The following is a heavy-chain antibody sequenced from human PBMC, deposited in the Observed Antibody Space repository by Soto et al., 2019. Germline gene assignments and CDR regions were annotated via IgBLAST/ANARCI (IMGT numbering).Heavy chain of an antibody. V-gene: IGHV3-23*01. CDR1: GFSFSSYA. CDR3: AMHLHYDSGWPLHY. J-gene: IGHJ4*02. D-gene: IGHD6-19*01. CDR2: FDGSVGHT. Sequence: GGSLRLSCAASGFSFSSYAVSWVRQAPGKGLEWVSVFDGSVGHTYYTNSVKGRFTISNDNSKNTLFLQMNSLKAEDTAVYFCAMHLHYDSGWPLHYWRQRPFFPVSS.